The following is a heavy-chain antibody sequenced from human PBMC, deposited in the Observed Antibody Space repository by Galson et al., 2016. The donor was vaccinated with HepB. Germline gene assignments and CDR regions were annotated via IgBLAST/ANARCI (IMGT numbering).Heavy chain of an antibody. Sequence: SLRLSGAASGFTFSSYSMNWVRQAPGKGLEWVSYISSSSSTIYYADSVKGRFTISRDNAKNSLYLQVNSLRDEDTAVYYCARDGGIPVAAFDIWGQGTMVTVSS. D-gene: IGHD3-16*01. CDR2: ISSSSSTI. CDR1: GFTFSSYS. CDR3: ARDGGIPVAAFDI. J-gene: IGHJ3*02. V-gene: IGHV3-48*02.